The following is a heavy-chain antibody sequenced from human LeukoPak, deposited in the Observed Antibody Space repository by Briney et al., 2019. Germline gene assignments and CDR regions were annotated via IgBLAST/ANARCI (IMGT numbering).Heavy chain of an antibody. CDR1: GGSISIFY. CDR3: ARQPSSDGFDI. J-gene: IGHJ3*02. Sequence: MTSETRSLTCTISGGSISIFYWRWLRQLPGRGREWVAYIFHTGNSNNNPSLRGRVTIPVDMSRKQFSLRVSSLTAAATPRYTFARQPSSDGFDIWGQGTMVTVSS. V-gene: IGHV4-59*12. CDR2: IFHTGNS.